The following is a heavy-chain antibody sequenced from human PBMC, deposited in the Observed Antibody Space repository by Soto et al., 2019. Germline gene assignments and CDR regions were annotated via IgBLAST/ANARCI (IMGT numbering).Heavy chain of an antibody. Sequence: EVQLVESGGGLVQPGGSLRLSCAASGLNVSSNFMSWVRQAPGKGLEWVSVIYRGAGSTYYADSVKGRFTISRDKSKNTVYLQMNSLRAEDTAVYYCARNHGDSNYYSYYYMDVWGKGTTVTVSS. D-gene: IGHD4-17*01. J-gene: IGHJ6*03. V-gene: IGHV3-66*01. CDR3: ARNHGDSNYYSYYYMDV. CDR1: GLNVSSNF. CDR2: IYRGAGST.